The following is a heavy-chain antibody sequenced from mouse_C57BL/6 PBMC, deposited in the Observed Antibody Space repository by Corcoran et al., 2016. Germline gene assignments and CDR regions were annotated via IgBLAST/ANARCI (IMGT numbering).Heavy chain of an antibody. Sequence: DVQLPESGPGLVKPSQSLSLTCSVTGYSITSGYYWNWIRQFPGNKLEWMGYISYDGSNNYNPSLKNRISITRDTSKNQFFLKLNSVTTEDTATYYCAREDYDYDAWFAYWGQGTLVTVSA. CDR2: ISYDGSN. D-gene: IGHD2-4*01. CDR1: GYSITSGYY. J-gene: IGHJ3*01. V-gene: IGHV3-6*01. CDR3: AREDYDYDAWFAY.